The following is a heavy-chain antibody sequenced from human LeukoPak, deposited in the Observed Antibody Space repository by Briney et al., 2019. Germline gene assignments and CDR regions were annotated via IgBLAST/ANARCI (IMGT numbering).Heavy chain of an antibody. CDR1: GGTFSSYA. V-gene: IGHV1-69*01. CDR3: ASWGYLEYFQH. CDR2: IIPIFGTA. D-gene: IGHD5-18*01. Sequence: ASVKVSCKASGGTFSSYAISWVRQAPGQGLEWMGGIIPIFGTANYAQKFQGRVTITADESTSTAYMELSSLRSEDTAVYYCASWGYLEYFQHWGQGTLVTVSS. J-gene: IGHJ1*01.